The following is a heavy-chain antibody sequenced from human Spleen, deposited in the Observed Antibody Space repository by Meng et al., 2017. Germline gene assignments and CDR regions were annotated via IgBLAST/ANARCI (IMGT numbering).Heavy chain of an antibody. D-gene: IGHD4-11*01. J-gene: IGHJ3*02. Sequence: GSLRLSCTVSGSSISSGSYYWSWIRQPPGKGLEWIGYIYYSGSTYYNPSLKSRLTISLDTSKNQFSLKLSSVTAADTAVYYCARVLQSDAFDIWGQGTMVTVSS. CDR1: GSSISSGSYY. CDR3: ARVLQSDAFDI. V-gene: IGHV4-61*01. CDR2: IYYSGST.